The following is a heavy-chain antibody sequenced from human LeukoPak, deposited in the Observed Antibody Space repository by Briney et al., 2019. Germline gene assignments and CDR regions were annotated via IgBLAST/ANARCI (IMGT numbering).Heavy chain of an antibody. CDR2: IYPGDSDT. J-gene: IGHJ4*02. V-gene: IGHV5-51*01. D-gene: IGHD2-2*01. CDR3: ARRYFSSTSCYGENYFDY. Sequence: GESLKISCKGSGYSFTSYWIGWVRQMPGKGLVWMGIIYPGDSDTRYSPSFQGQVTISADKSISTAYLQWSSLKASDTAMYYCARRYFSSTSCYGENYFDYWGQGPLVTVSS. CDR1: GYSFTSYW.